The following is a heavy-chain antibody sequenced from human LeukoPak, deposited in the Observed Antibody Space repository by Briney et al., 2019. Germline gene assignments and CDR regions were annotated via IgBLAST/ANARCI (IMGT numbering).Heavy chain of an antibody. CDR2: ISGDGSDT. Sequence: GESLRLSCAASGFTFSSFSMHWARQAPGKGLVWVSHISGDGSDTKYADSVKGRFTISRDNAKSTMYLQMNSLRAEDTAVYYCARWTPTYGDHYYWYFDLWGRGTLVTVSA. CDR3: ARWTPTYGDHYYWYFDL. J-gene: IGHJ2*01. V-gene: IGHV3-74*03. D-gene: IGHD4-17*01. CDR1: GFTFSSFS.